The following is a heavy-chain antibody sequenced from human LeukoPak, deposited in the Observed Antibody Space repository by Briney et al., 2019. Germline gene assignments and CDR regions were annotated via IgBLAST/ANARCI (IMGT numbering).Heavy chain of an antibody. J-gene: IGHJ4*02. D-gene: IGHD3-22*01. Sequence: GGSLRLSCAASGFTFSSYAMSWVRQAPGKGLEWVSAISGSGGSTYYAGSVKGRFTISRDNSKNTLYLQMNSLRAGDTAVYYCAKAPTMIVVVITPDYWGQGTLVTVSS. CDR1: GFTFSSYA. CDR2: ISGSGGST. CDR3: AKAPTMIVVVITPDY. V-gene: IGHV3-23*01.